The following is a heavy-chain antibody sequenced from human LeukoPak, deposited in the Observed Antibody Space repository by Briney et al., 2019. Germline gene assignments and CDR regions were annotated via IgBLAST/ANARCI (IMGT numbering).Heavy chain of an antibody. CDR1: GYTFTSYG. J-gene: IGHJ4*02. CDR2: ISAYNGNT. Sequence: ASVKVSCKVSGYTFTSYGIRWVRQAPGQGLEWMGWISAYNGNTNYAQKLQGRVTMTTDTSTSTAYMELRSLRSDDTAVYYCAREGDDYYDSSGYYLNWGQGTLVTVSS. CDR3: AREGDDYYDSSGYYLN. V-gene: IGHV1-18*01. D-gene: IGHD3-22*01.